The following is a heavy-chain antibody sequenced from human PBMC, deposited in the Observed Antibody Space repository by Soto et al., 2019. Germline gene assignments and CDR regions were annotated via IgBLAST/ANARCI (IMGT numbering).Heavy chain of an antibody. CDR1: GYTFTSYG. V-gene: IGHV1-18*01. CDR3: ARLGGVVAATPPPWFDP. J-gene: IGHJ5*02. D-gene: IGHD2-15*01. Sequence: ASVKVSSKASGYTFTSYGISWVPQAPGQGLEYMGWISAYNGNRNYAQKFQDRVTMTIDTSTSTAYMEIRSLRSDDTAVYYCARLGGVVAATPPPWFDPWGQGTLVTVSS. CDR2: ISAYNGNR.